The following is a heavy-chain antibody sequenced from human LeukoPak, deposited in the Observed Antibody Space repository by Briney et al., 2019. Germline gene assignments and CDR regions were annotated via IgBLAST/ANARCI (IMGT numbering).Heavy chain of an antibody. J-gene: IGHJ3*02. CDR1: GGSISSGSYY. CDR3: ARRSPNWGSRGAFDI. Sequence: PSETLSLTCTVSGGSISSGSYYWSWIRQPAGKGLEWIGRIYTSGSTNYNPSLKSRVTISVDTSKNQFSLKLSSVTAADTAVYYCARRSPNWGSRGAFDIWGQGTMVTVSS. CDR2: IYTSGST. V-gene: IGHV4-61*02. D-gene: IGHD7-27*01.